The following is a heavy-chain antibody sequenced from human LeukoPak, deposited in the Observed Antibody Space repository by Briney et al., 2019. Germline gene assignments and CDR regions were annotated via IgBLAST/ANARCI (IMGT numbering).Heavy chain of an antibody. CDR3: AREGYDFWSGTLNWFDP. Sequence: SQTLSLTCAISGDSVSSNSATWNWIRQFPSRGLEWLGRTYYRSKWYNDYAVSVKSRITINPDTSKNQFSLQLNSVTPEDTAVYYCAREGYDFWSGTLNWFDPWGQGTLVTVSS. CDR2: TYYRSKWYN. J-gene: IGHJ5*02. D-gene: IGHD3-3*01. CDR1: GDSVSSNSAT. V-gene: IGHV6-1*01.